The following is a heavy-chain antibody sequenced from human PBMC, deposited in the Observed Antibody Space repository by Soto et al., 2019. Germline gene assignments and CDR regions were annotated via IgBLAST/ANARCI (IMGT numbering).Heavy chain of an antibody. V-gene: IGHV4-59*01. CDR3: ARDGGEIGNNHYYFSGMDV. D-gene: IGHD3-16*01. CDR1: GGSISLYY. Sequence: QVQLQESGPGLVKPSETLSLPCTVSGGSISLYYWSWIRQPPGKGLEWIGYIYSNGSTTYNPSLKSRVSISLGTSKKQFSLKLSSVTAADTAVYYCARDGGEIGNNHYYFSGMDVWGQGTTVTVSS. J-gene: IGHJ6*02. CDR2: IYSNGST.